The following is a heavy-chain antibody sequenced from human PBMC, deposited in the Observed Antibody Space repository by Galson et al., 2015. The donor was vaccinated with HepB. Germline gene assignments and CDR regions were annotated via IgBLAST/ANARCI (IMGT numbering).Heavy chain of an antibody. J-gene: IGHJ6*03. V-gene: IGHV1-18*01. CDR3: ARASRPSSTSPRPKSYYYYYMDV. CDR2: ISAYNGNT. D-gene: IGHD2-2*01. CDR1: GYTFTSYG. Sequence: SVKVSCKASGYTFTSYGISWVRQAPGQGLEWMGWISAYNGNTNYAQKLQGRVTMTTDTSTSTAYMELRSLRSDDTAVYYCARASRPSSTSPRPKSYYYYYMDVWGKGTTVTVSS.